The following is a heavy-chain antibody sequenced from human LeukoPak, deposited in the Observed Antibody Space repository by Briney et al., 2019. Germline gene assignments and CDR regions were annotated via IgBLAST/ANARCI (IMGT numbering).Heavy chain of an antibody. CDR2: IYPSGST. CDR1: GGSITSHY. J-gene: IGHJ4*02. CDR3: AGHYYYDTTGTDY. V-gene: IGHV4-4*07. Sequence: PSETLSLTCTLSGGSITSHYWSWIRQPAGKGLEWIGRIYPSGSTNYNPSLKTRVTMSVDTTKSQFSLKLSSVTAADTAVYYCAGHYYYDTTGTDYWGQGTLVTVSS. D-gene: IGHD3-22*01.